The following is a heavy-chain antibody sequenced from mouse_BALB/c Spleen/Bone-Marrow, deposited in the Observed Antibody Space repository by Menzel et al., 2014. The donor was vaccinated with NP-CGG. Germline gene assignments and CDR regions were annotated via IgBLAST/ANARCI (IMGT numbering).Heavy chain of an antibody. J-gene: IGHJ2*01. V-gene: IGHV1S22*01. Sequence: LQQSGSELVRLGASVKLSCKASGYTFANYWMHWVKQRHGQGLEWIGNISPRSGSTNYDEKFKSKATLTVDTSSATAYMYLNSLTSEDSAVYYCTRIFDYWGQGTILTVSS. CDR3: TRIFDY. CDR1: GYTFANYW. CDR2: ISPRSGST.